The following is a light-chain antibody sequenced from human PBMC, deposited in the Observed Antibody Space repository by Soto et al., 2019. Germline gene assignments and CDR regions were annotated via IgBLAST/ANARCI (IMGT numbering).Light chain of an antibody. Sequence: EAVLTQSQDTLCLSPGERATLSCRASESVRDELGWYQQKPGQAPRLLIFDSSNRATGIPARFSGSGYGTDFTLSISSLEPEDFAVYYCQQRLSWPITFGQGTRLEIK. V-gene: IGKV3-11*01. J-gene: IGKJ5*01. CDR1: ESVRDE. CDR3: QQRLSWPIT. CDR2: DSS.